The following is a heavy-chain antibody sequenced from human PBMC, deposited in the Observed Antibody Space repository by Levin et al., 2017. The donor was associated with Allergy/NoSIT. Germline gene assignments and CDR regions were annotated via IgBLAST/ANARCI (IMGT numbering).Heavy chain of an antibody. CDR3: ARDGGSWFKFDL. J-gene: IGHJ5*02. CDR1: GFSLNSDN. CDR2: ISSTSRYI. Sequence: PGGSLRLSCIASGFSLNSDNINWVRQAPGKGLEWVASISSTSRYIYYADSVKGRFTISRDNAQNSLYLQMNSLRGDDTAVYYCARDGGSWFKFDLWGQGTLVTVS. V-gene: IGHV3-21*06. D-gene: IGHD3-10*01.